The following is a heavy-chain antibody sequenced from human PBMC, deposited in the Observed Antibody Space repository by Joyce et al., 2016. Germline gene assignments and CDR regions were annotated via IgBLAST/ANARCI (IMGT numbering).Heavy chain of an antibody. V-gene: IGHV3-30-3*01. CDR2: ISSDGDIK. Sequence: QVQLVESGGGLVQPGRSLRLSCAGSTFSFSYFAVHWVRQAPGKGLEWVAFISSDGDIKHYADSVKGRFTISRDNSLNTLFLQMNRLRAEDTARYYCARIPGSSYYQPFDYWGQGTQVTVSS. CDR3: ARIPGSSYYQPFDY. CDR1: TFSFSYFA. D-gene: IGHD3-22*01. J-gene: IGHJ4*02.